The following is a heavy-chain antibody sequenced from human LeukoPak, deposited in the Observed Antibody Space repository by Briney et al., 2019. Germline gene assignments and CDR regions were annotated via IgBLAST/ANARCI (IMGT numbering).Heavy chain of an antibody. CDR3: ARDVSLGIAAAGYMDV. D-gene: IGHD6-13*01. Sequence: GGSLRLSCAASGFTFSSYGMSWVRQAPGKGLEWVAVISYDGSNKYYADSVKGRFTISRDNSKNTLYLQMNSLRAEDTAVYYCARDVSLGIAAAGYMDVWGKGTTVTVSS. CDR1: GFTFSSYG. V-gene: IGHV3-30*03. J-gene: IGHJ6*03. CDR2: ISYDGSNK.